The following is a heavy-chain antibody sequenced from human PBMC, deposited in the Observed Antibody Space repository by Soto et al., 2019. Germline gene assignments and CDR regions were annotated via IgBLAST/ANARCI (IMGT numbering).Heavy chain of an antibody. CDR1: GFTFSNYT. D-gene: IGHD6-19*01. CDR2: ISGSGGST. CDR3: ASRSSGWYFDY. Sequence: EVQLLESGGGLVQPGGSLRLSCAASGFTFSNYTISWVRQAPGKGLEWVSIISGSGGSTYYADSVKGRFIISRDNSKNTLYLQMSSLRAEDTAVYSCASRSSGWYFDYWGQGTLVTVSS. V-gene: IGHV3-23*01. J-gene: IGHJ4*02.